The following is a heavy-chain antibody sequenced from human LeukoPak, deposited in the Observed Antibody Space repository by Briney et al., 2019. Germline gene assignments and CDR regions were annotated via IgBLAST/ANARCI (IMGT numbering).Heavy chain of an antibody. Sequence: GGSLRLSCAASGFTFSSYGMHWVRQAPGKGLEWVAVIWYDGSNKYYADSVKGRFTISRDNSKNTLYLQMNSLRAEDTAVYYCARDSTGSGSSIDYWGQGTLVTVSS. V-gene: IGHV3-33*01. CDR2: IWYDGSNK. CDR3: ARDSTGSGSSIDY. D-gene: IGHD3-10*01. J-gene: IGHJ4*02. CDR1: GFTFSSYG.